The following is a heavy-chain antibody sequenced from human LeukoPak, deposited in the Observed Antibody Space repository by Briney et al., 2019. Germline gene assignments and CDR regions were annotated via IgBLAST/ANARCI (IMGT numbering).Heavy chain of an antibody. CDR1: GYTFTGYY. CDR2: INPNSGGT. V-gene: IGHV1-2*02. CDR3: ARDFHIVVVPAATNRIDS. J-gene: IGHJ4*02. Sequence: ASVKVSCKASGYTFTGYYMHWVRQAPGQGLEWMGWINPNSGGTNYAQKFQGRVTMTRDTSISTAYMELSRLRSDDTAVYYCARDFHIVVVPAATNRIDSWGQGTLVTVSS. D-gene: IGHD2-2*01.